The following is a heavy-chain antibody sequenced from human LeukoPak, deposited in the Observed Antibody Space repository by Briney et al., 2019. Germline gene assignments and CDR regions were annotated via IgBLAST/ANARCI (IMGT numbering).Heavy chain of an antibody. Sequence: LRLSCAASGFTFSSYGMHWVRQPPGKGLEWIGSIYYSGSTYYNPSLKSRVTISVDTSKNQFSLKLSSVTAADTAVYYCARWRYSYGSPGGFDYWGQGTLVTVSS. D-gene: IGHD5-18*01. CDR1: GFTFSSYG. CDR2: IYYSGST. V-gene: IGHV4-39*01. CDR3: ARWRYSYGSPGGFDY. J-gene: IGHJ4*02.